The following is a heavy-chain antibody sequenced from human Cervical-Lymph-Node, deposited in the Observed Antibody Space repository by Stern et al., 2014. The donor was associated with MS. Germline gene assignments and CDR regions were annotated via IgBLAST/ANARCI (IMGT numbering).Heavy chain of an antibody. J-gene: IGHJ4*02. CDR1: GFTFSHYS. CDR3: ARARVGDYARSPHLDS. CDR2: ISNNSTHT. D-gene: IGHD4-17*01. V-gene: IGHV3-21*01. Sequence: EVQLVESGGGLVQPGESLRLSCDASGFTFSHYSINWVRQAPGKGPEWISSISNNSTHTYYADSVEGRFTISRDSAKDSVSLHMVSLRAEDTAVYYCARARVGDYARSPHLDSWGQGTLVTVSS.